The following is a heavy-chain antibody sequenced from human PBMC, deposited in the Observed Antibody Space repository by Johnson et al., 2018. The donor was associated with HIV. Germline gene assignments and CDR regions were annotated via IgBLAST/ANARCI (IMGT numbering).Heavy chain of an antibody. J-gene: IGHJ3*01. CDR2: IYSGGST. CDR1: GFTVSSNY. V-gene: IGHV3-66*03. CDR3: ARDRAPVYSSSSTPFDAFDF. D-gene: IGHD6-6*01. Sequence: VQLVESGGGLIQPGGSLRLSCAASGFTVSSNYMNWVRQAPGKGLEWVSVIYSGGSTYYADSVKGRFTISRDNSKNTLYLQMGSLRPEDMTVYYCARDRAPVYSSSSTPFDAFDFWGQGTMVTVSS.